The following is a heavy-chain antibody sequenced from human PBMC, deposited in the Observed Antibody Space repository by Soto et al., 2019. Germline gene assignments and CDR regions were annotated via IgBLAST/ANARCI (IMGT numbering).Heavy chain of an antibody. V-gene: IGHV3-30*02. Sequence: GGSLRLSCAASGFIFSRNGMHWVRQAPGKGLEWVANILYDGSNQYYADSVKGRFTISRDNSKNTLYLQMSGLRADDTAVYYCAKGSQPSYYYMDVWGKGTTVTVS. CDR1: GFIFSRNG. CDR2: ILYDGSNQ. J-gene: IGHJ6*03. CDR3: AKGSQPSYYYMDV.